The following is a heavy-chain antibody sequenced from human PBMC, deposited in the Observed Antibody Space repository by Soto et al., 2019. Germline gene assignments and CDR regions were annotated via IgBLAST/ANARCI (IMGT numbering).Heavy chain of an antibody. J-gene: IGHJ4*02. CDR1: GYSISSGYY. V-gene: IGHV4-38-2*02. CDR3: ARVDDPYEHSPLTMIVVVTHDY. Sequence: SETLSLTCTVSGYSISSGYYWGWIRQPPGKGLEWIGSIYHSGSTYYNPSLKSRVTISVDTSKNQFSRKLICATAADTAVYYCARVDDPYEHSPLTMIVVVTHDYWGQGTLVTVSS. D-gene: IGHD3-22*01. CDR2: IYHSGST.